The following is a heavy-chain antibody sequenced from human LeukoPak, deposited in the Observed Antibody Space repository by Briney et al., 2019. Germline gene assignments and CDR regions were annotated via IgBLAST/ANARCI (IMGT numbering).Heavy chain of an antibody. J-gene: IGHJ4*02. CDR3: VKDISPGGAGY. Sequence: GGSLRLSCAASGFTFNDYAMHWVRQAPGKGLEWVSGIMWNSNRIGYADSVKGRFTVSRDNAKNSLYLQMNSLRDEDTALYYCVKDISPGGAGYWGQGTLVTVSS. CDR2: IMWNSNRI. CDR1: GFTFNDYA. D-gene: IGHD4-23*01. V-gene: IGHV3-9*01.